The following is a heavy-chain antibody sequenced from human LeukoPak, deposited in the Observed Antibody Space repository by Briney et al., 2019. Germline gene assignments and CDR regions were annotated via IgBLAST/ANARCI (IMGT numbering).Heavy chain of an antibody. Sequence: GGSLRLSCAASGFSFSSSAMTWVRQAPGKGLEWVSAISGSNGNTYYADAVKGRFTISRDNSANMLYLQMNSLRAEDTAVYYCAQNPTVAWGQGTLVTVSS. CDR2: ISGSNGNT. V-gene: IGHV3-23*01. CDR3: AQNPTVA. D-gene: IGHD4-11*01. J-gene: IGHJ5*02. CDR1: GFSFSSSA.